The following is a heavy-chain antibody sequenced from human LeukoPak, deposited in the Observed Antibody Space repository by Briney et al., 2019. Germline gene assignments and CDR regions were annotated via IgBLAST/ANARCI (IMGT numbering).Heavy chain of an antibody. Sequence: GRSLRLSCAASGFTFSSYAMHWVRQAPGKGLERVAVISYDGSNKYYADSVKGRFTISRDNSKNTLYLQMNSLRAEDTAVYYCARDSLSPDIVATMRYFDYWGQGTLVTVSS. CDR2: ISYDGSNK. CDR1: GFTFSSYA. J-gene: IGHJ4*02. D-gene: IGHD5-12*01. CDR3: ARDSLSPDIVATMRYFDY. V-gene: IGHV3-30*04.